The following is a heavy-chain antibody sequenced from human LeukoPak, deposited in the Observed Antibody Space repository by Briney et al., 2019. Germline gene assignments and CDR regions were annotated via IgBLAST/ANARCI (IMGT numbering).Heavy chain of an antibody. Sequence: ASVKVSCKTSAYSFTGYFFHWIRQAPGQGLEWLGWINANSGDTNYAQQFQGRLTMTRDRSISTVYMELSRLRTDDTAVYYCARDFSWGVDSWGQGTLVTVSS. CDR2: INANSGDT. V-gene: IGHV1-2*02. D-gene: IGHD3-10*01. J-gene: IGHJ4*02. CDR3: ARDFSWGVDS. CDR1: AYSFTGYF.